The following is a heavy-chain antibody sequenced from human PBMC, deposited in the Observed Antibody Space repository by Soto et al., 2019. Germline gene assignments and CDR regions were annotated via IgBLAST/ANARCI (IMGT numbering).Heavy chain of an antibody. V-gene: IGHV3-30*03. D-gene: IGHD3-3*01. CDR1: GFTFSSYG. CDR3: AAIRFLEWLSQNDYYYYGMDV. J-gene: IGHJ6*02. Sequence: PGGSLRLSCAASGFTFSSYGMHWVRQAPGKGLEWVAVISYDGSNKYYADSVKGRFTISRDNSKNTLYLQMNSLRAEDTAVYYCAAIRFLEWLSQNDYYYYGMDVWGQGTTVTVSS. CDR2: ISYDGSNK.